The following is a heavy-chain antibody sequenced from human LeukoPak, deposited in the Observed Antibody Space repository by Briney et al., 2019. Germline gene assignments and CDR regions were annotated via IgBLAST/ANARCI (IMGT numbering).Heavy chain of an antibody. V-gene: IGHV4-59*02. CDR1: GGSVSGYY. Sequence: SETLSLTCVVSGGSVSGYYWGWIRQPPGRGLEWIGYVYYSGSTNYNPSFKSRITISVDTSRNQFSLQLSSVTDADTAVYYCARIHRYCSGGACYVLDNWGQGTLVAVSS. J-gene: IGHJ4*02. CDR2: VYYSGST. CDR3: ARIHRYCSGGACYVLDN. D-gene: IGHD2-15*01.